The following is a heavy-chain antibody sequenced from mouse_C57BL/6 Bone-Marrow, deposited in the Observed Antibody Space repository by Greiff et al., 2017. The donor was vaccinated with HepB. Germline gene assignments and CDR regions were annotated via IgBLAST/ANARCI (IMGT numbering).Heavy chain of an antibody. J-gene: IGHJ1*03. CDR2: IHPNSGST. Sequence: VQLQQPGAELVKPGASVKLSCKASGYTFTSYWMHWVKQRPGQGLEWIGMIHPNSGSTNYNEKFKSKATLTVDKSSSTAYMQLSSLTSEDSAVYYCATPHYYGSSHWYFDVWGTGTTVTVSS. V-gene: IGHV1-64*01. D-gene: IGHD1-1*01. CDR1: GYTFTSYW. CDR3: ATPHYYGSSHWYFDV.